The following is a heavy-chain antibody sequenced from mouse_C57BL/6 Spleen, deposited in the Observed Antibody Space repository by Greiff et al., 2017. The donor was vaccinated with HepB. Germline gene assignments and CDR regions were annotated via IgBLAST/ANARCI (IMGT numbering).Heavy chain of an antibody. Sequence: DVQLQESGPVLVKPGASVKMSCKASGYTFTDYYMNWVKQSHGKSLEWIGVINPYNGGTSYNQKFKGKATLTVDKSSSTAYMELNSLTSEDSAVYYCARSFSGSWFAYWGQGTLVTVSA. J-gene: IGHJ3*01. CDR2: INPYNGGT. V-gene: IGHV1-19*01. CDR3: ARSFSGSWFAY. D-gene: IGHD4-1*01. CDR1: GYTFTDYY.